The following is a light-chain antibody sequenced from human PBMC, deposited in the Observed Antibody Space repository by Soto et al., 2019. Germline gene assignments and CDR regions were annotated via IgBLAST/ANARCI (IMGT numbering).Light chain of an antibody. CDR1: QGINSY. CDR3: QQYYGYPLT. J-gene: IGKJ4*01. CDR2: GTS. Sequence: AMRMTQSPSSLSASTGDRVTITCRASQGINSYLAWYQQKPGKAPKLLIYGTSTLQSGVPSRFSGSGSGTEFTLSISCLQSEDSATYYCQQYYGYPLTFGGGTKVDIK. V-gene: IGKV1-8*01.